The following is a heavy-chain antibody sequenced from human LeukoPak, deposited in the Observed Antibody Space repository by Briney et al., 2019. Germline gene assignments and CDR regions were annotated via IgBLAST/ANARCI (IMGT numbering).Heavy chain of an antibody. J-gene: IGHJ4*02. V-gene: IGHV3-23*01. CDR3: GKEVERHFDLKY. CDR1: GFTFSNYG. CDR2: FSGGGDS. Sequence: GGSLRLSCEVSGFTFSNYGMDWVRQAPGKGLEWVSAFSGGGDSFYADSVKGRFTISRDSSKRILYLQMNSVRAEDTAIYYCGKEVERHFDLKYWGQGTLVTVSS.